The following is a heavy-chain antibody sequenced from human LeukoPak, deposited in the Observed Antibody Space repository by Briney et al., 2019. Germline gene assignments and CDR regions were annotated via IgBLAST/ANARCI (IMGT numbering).Heavy chain of an antibody. D-gene: IGHD1-20*01. CDR2: ISSSSSYI. CDR1: GFTFSGHG. CDR3: AKIGVIGKWYFDL. J-gene: IGHJ2*01. Sequence: GGSLRLSCEASGFTFSGHGMSWVRLAPGKGLEWVSSISSSSSYIYYADSVKGRFTISRDNAKNSLYLQMDSLRAEDTAVYYCAKIGVIGKWYFDLWGRGALVTVS. V-gene: IGHV3-21*01.